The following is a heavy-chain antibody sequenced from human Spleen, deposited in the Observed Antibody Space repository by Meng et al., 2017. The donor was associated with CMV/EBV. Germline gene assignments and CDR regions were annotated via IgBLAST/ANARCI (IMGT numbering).Heavy chain of an antibody. CDR3: ARDGRRQQLGNYYYYGMDV. J-gene: IGHJ6*02. D-gene: IGHD6-13*01. Sequence: FSSYSMNRVRQARGKGMEWVSSISSSSTYIYYADSVKGRFTISRDNAKNSLYLQMNSLRAEDTAVYYCARDGRRQQLGNYYYYGMDVWGQGTTVTVSS. V-gene: IGHV3-21*01. CDR1: FSSYS. CDR2: ISSSSTYI.